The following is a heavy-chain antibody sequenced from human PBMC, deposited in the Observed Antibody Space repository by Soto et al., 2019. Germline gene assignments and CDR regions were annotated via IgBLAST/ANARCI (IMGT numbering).Heavy chain of an antibody. V-gene: IGHV4-30-4*01. D-gene: IGHD4-17*01. CDR2: IYHSGSS. CDR1: GGSLSSGTYY. CDR3: ARDISDTTVDYYFDS. Sequence: SETLSLTCTVSGGSLSSGTYYWSWIRQPPGKGLEWIGYIYHSGSSQSNPSLKSRVTISIDTSKNQFSLELRSVTAADTAVYYCARDISDTTVDYYFDSWGPGRLVTVSS. J-gene: IGHJ4*02.